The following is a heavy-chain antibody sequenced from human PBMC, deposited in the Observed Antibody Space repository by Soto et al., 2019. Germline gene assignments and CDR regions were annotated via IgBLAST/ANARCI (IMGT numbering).Heavy chain of an antibody. Sequence: QVQLVQSGAEVKKGGASVKVSCKASGYTFTGYNMHWVRQAPGQGLEWMGWINPNSGGTNYAQKFQGWVTMTRDTSLRTGYMELSRLRSDDTAVYYCAGANTMVRSGLGYWGQGTLVTVSS. D-gene: IGHD3-10*01. CDR3: AGANTMVRSGLGY. CDR1: GYTFTGYN. V-gene: IGHV1-2*04. J-gene: IGHJ4*02. CDR2: INPNSGGT.